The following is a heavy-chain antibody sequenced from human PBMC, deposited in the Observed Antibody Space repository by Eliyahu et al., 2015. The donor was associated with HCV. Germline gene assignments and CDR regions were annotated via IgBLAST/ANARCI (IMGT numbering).Heavy chain of an antibody. CDR1: GGTFSSYA. J-gene: IGHJ6*02. D-gene: IGHD6-6*01. CDR2: IIPILGIA. V-gene: IGHV1-69*04. Sequence: QVQLVQSGAEVKKPGSSVKVSCKASGGTFSSYAIXWVRQAPGQGLEWMGRIIPILGIANYAQKFQGRVTITADKSTSTAYMELSSLRSEDTAVYYCARDQGWQLVPVAYYYGMDVWGQGTTVTVSS. CDR3: ARDQGWQLVPVAYYYGMDV.